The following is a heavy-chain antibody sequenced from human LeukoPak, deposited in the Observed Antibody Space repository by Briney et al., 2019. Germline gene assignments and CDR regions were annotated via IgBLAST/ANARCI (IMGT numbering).Heavy chain of an antibody. CDR2: ISYDGSNK. J-gene: IGHJ4*02. CDR3: AKDDSSGYAI. V-gene: IGHV3-30*18. D-gene: IGHD3-22*01. CDR1: GFTFSSYG. Sequence: GGSLRLSCAASGFTFSSYGMHWVRQAPGRGLEWVAVISYDGSNKYYADSVKGRFTISRDNSKNTLYLQMNSLRAEDTAVYYCAKDDSSGYAIWGQGTLVTVSS.